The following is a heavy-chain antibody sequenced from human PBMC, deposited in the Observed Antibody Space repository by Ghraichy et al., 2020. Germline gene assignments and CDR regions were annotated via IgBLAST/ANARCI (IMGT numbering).Heavy chain of an antibody. Sequence: ASVKVSCKVSGYTLTELSMHWVRQAPGKGLEWMGGFDPEDGETIYAQKFQGRVTMTEDTSTDTAYMEVSSLRSEDTAVYYCARYSGYDRLFDYWGQGTLVTVSS. CDR1: GYTLTELS. J-gene: IGHJ4*02. D-gene: IGHD5-12*01. V-gene: IGHV1-24*01. CDR2: FDPEDGET. CDR3: ARYSGYDRLFDY.